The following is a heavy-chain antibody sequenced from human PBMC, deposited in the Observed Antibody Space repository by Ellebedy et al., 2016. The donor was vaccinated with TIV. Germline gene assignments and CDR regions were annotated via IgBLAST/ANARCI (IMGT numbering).Heavy chain of an antibody. CDR3: ASYSSSWYRDS. Sequence: SETLSLTCSVSGGSISSSSYYWGWIRQPPGKGLEWLGSLFYSGSTYYNPSLKSRVTISVDTSTNQFSLKLSSVTAADTAVYYCASYSSSWYRDSWGQGTLVTVSS. V-gene: IGHV4-39*07. CDR2: LFYSGST. D-gene: IGHD6-13*01. CDR1: GGSISSSSYY. J-gene: IGHJ4*02.